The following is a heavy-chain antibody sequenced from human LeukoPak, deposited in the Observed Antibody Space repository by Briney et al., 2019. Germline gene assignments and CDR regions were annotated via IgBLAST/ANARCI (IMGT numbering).Heavy chain of an antibody. V-gene: IGHV4-34*01. CDR3: AMEGGDAFDI. Sequence: SETLSLTCAVYGGSFSGYYWSWIRQPPGKGLEWIGEINHSGSTNYNPSLKSRVTISVDTSKNQFSLNLSSVTAADTAVYYCAMEGGDAFDIWGQGTMVTVSS. CDR1: GGSFSGYY. J-gene: IGHJ3*02. D-gene: IGHD3-16*01. CDR2: INHSGST.